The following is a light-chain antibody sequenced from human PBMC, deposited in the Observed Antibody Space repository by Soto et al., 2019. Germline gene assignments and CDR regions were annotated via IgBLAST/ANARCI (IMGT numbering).Light chain of an antibody. CDR2: DAS. Sequence: EIVLTQSPGTLSLSPGERATLSCRASQSVSSYLAWYQQKPGQAPRLLIYDASNRATGIPARFSGSGSGTDFTLTISSLEPEDFAVYYCQQRSNWPITFGQRTRLEVK. V-gene: IGKV3-11*01. CDR1: QSVSSY. CDR3: QQRSNWPIT. J-gene: IGKJ5*01.